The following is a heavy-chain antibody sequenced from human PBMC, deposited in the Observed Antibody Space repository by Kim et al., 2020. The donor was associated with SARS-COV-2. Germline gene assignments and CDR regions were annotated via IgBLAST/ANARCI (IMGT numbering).Heavy chain of an antibody. V-gene: IGHV3-9*01. CDR3: AKAMPLAVAAYDAFDI. Sequence: SVKGRFTISRDNAKNSLYLQMNSLRAEDTALYYCAKAMPLAVAAYDAFDIWGQGTMVTVSS. D-gene: IGHD6-19*01. J-gene: IGHJ3*02.